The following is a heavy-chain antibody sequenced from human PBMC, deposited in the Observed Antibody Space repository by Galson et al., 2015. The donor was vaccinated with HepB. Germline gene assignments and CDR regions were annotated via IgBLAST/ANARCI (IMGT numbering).Heavy chain of an antibody. J-gene: IGHJ5*02. CDR2: VSYDGREK. D-gene: IGHD2-21*01. Sequence: SLRLACAASGFTFSSYTIHWVRRAPGKGLEWVAVVSYDGREKYYADSAKGRFTILRDHSKNTLNLQMNSLRPEDTGTYHCARKAMVIEHYRWFDPWGQGTLVTVSS. CDR3: ARKAMVIEHYRWFDP. V-gene: IGHV3-30*03. CDR1: GFTFSSYT.